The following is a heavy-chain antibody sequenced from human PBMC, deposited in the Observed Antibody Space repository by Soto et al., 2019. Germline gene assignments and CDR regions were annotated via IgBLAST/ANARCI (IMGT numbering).Heavy chain of an antibody. V-gene: IGHV1-69*01. Sequence: QVQLVQSGAEVRKPGSSARVSCKASGGSFNRHTISWVRQAPGQGLEWMGGIIPIFGTANHAQKFQGRVTIIADESTSTVYMELSSLRSDDMAIYYCARGWGYDSTDYYYAYWGQGTLVIVSS. CDR1: GGSFNRHT. J-gene: IGHJ4*02. CDR3: ARGWGYDSTDYYYAY. CDR2: IIPIFGTA. D-gene: IGHD3-22*01.